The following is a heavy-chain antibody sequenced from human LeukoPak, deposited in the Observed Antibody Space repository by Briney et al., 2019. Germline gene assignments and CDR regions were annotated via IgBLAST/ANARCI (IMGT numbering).Heavy chain of an antibody. D-gene: IGHD2-2*02. V-gene: IGHV1-46*01. CDR2: INPSGGST. J-gene: IGHJ4*02. CDR1: GYTFTSYY. CDR3: ARVPIVVVPAAIYGGFDY. Sequence: GASVKVSCKASGYTFTSYYMHWVRQAPGQGLEWMGIINPSGGSTSYAQKFQGGVTMTRDMSTSTVYMELSSLRSEDTAVYYCARVPIVVVPAAIYGGFDYWGQGTLVTVSS.